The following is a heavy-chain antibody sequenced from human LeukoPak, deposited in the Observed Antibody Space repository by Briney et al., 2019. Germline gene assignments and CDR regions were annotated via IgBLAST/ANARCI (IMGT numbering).Heavy chain of an antibody. Sequence: GASVKVSCKASGYTFTGYYMHWVRQAPGQGLEWMGWINPNSGGTNYAQKFQGRVTMTRDTSISTAYMELSRLRSEDTAVYYCATYTVTTLNWFDPWGQGTLVTVSS. V-gene: IGHV1-2*02. J-gene: IGHJ5*02. CDR3: ATYTVTTLNWFDP. CDR2: INPNSGGT. CDR1: GYTFTGYY. D-gene: IGHD4-17*01.